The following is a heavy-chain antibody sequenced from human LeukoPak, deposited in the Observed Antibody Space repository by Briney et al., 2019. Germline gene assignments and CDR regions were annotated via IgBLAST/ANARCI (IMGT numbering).Heavy chain of an antibody. Sequence: SETLSLTCAVYGGSFSGYYWSWIRQPPGKGLEWIGEINHSGSTNYNPSLKSRVTISVDTSKNQFSLKLSSLTAADTAVYYCASGRRNGYLYWDYWGQGTLVTVSS. CDR2: INHSGST. J-gene: IGHJ4*02. CDR1: GGSFSGYY. V-gene: IGHV4-34*01. D-gene: IGHD5-24*01. CDR3: ASGRRNGYLYWDY.